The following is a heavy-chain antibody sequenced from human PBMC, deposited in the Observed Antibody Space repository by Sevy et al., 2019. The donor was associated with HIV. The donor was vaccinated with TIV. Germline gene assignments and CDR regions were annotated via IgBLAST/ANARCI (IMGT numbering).Heavy chain of an antibody. CDR2: ISYDGSNK. V-gene: IGHV3-30-3*01. Sequence: GGSLRLSCAASGFTFSSYAMHWVRQAPGKGLEWVAVISYDGSNKYYADSVKGRFTISRDNSKNTLYLQMNSLRAEDTAVYYCAGDGGYCSGGSCYIDAFDIWGQGTMVTVSS. CDR3: AGDGGYCSGGSCYIDAFDI. D-gene: IGHD2-15*01. CDR1: GFTFSSYA. J-gene: IGHJ3*02.